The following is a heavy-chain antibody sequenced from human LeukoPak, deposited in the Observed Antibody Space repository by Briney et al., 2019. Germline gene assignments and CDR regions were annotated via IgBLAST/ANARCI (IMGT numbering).Heavy chain of an antibody. V-gene: IGHV1-2*02. CDR3: ARANFLYCSSSTCLFDY. J-gene: IGHJ4*02. Sequence: ASVKVSCKASGYTFTDYYTHWVRQAPGQGFEWMGWINPNDGDTNYAQKFQGRVTMTRDTSISTAHMEVSRLRSDDTAVYYCARANFLYCSSSTCLFDYWGQGTLVTVSS. CDR1: GYTFTDYY. D-gene: IGHD2-2*01. CDR2: INPNDGDT.